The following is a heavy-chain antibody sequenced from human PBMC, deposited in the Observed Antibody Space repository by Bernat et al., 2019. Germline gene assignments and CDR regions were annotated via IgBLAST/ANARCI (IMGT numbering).Heavy chain of an antibody. CDR1: GFTFSSYG. D-gene: IGHD6-13*01. CDR3: AKAQAAGRAYNWFDP. Sequence: QVQLVESGGGVVQPGRSLRLSCAASGFTFSSYGMHWVRQAPGKGLEWVAVISYDGSNKYYADSVKGRFTISRDNSKNSLYLQMNSLRAEDTALYYCAKAQAAGRAYNWFDPWGQGTLVTVSS. CDR2: ISYDGSNK. J-gene: IGHJ5*02. V-gene: IGHV3-30*18.